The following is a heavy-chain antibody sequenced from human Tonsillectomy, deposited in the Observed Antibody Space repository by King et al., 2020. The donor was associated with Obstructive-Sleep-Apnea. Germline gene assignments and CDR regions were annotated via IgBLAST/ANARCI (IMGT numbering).Heavy chain of an antibody. CDR3: AAGSWYYYGMDV. Sequence: QLVQSGAEVKKPGASVKVSCKASGYTFTSHDINWVRQATGQGLEWMGWMNPNSGNTGYAQNFQDRVTMTRDTSISTAYMELSSLRSEDTAVYYCAAGSWYYYGMDVWGQGTTVTVSS. D-gene: IGHD6-13*01. V-gene: IGHV1-8*01. CDR2: MNPNSGNT. J-gene: IGHJ6*02. CDR1: GYTFTSHD.